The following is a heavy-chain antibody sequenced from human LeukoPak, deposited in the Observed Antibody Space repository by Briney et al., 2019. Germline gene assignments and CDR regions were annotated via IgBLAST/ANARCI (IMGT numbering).Heavy chain of an antibody. CDR3: AKGGCSGGSCYAIGTYYFDY. J-gene: IGHJ4*02. CDR2: ISCSGGST. CDR1: GFPFRSYP. D-gene: IGHD2-15*01. V-gene: IGHV3-23*01. Sequence: GGSVTLFCAACGFPFRSYPMSWLRQAPGEGREWVSAISCSGGSTYYADSVKGRFTISRDNSKNTLYLQMNSLRAEDTAVYYCAKGGCSGGSCYAIGTYYFDYWGQGTLVTVSS.